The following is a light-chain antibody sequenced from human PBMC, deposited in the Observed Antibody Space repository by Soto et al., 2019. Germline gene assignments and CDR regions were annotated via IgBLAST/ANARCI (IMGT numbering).Light chain of an antibody. CDR2: DNS. Sequence: QSVLTQPPSVSGAPGQRVTISCTGSSSNIGAGYDVHWYQLLPGTAPKLLIYDNSNRPSGVPDRFSGSKSGTSASLAITGLQAKDEADYYCQSYDTSLGGSWVFGTGTKVTVL. J-gene: IGLJ1*01. CDR3: QSYDTSLGGSWV. CDR1: SSNIGAGYD. V-gene: IGLV1-40*01.